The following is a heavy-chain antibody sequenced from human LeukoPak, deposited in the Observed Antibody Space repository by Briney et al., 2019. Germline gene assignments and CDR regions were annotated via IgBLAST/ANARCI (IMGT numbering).Heavy chain of an antibody. Sequence: GESLKISFKVSGYSCTSYWIVWVLQMPGQGLESMGVIYPGDSCTRYSPSFQGQVTISADKSISTAYLQGSSLKASDTAFFFQAEDGIRYFDWFEGRFGAFDIWGQGTMVTVSS. J-gene: IGHJ3*02. CDR3: AEDGIRYFDWFEGRFGAFDI. CDR2: IYPGDSCT. D-gene: IGHD3-9*01. CDR1: GYSCTSYW. V-gene: IGHV5-51*01.